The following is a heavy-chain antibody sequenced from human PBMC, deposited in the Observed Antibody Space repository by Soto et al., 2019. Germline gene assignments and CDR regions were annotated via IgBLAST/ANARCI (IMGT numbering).Heavy chain of an antibody. Sequence: PGGSLRLSCAASGFTFDDYAMHWVRQAPGKGLEWVSGISWNSGSIGYADSVKGRFTISRDNAKNSLYLQMNSLGAEDTALYYCAKSAMIVVVPAFDIWGQGTMVTVSS. J-gene: IGHJ3*02. CDR1: GFTFDDYA. CDR2: ISWNSGSI. CDR3: AKSAMIVVVPAFDI. D-gene: IGHD3-22*01. V-gene: IGHV3-9*01.